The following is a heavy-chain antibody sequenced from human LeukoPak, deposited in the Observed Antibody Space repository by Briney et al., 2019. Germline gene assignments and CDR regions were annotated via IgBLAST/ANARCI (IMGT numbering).Heavy chain of an antibody. D-gene: IGHD5-12*01. V-gene: IGHV4-39*01. Sequence: SSETLPLTCTVSGGSISSSSYYWGWIRQPPGKGLEWIGSIYYSGSTFYNPSLKSRVTISVDTSKNQFSLKLSSVTAADTAVYYCGRYDSGYATWGQGTLVTVSS. CDR3: GRYDSGYAT. CDR1: GGSISSSSYY. CDR2: IYYSGST. J-gene: IGHJ4*02.